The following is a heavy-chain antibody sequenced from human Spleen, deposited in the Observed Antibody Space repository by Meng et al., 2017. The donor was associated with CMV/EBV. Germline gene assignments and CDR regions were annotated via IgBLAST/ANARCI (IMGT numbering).Heavy chain of an antibody. Sequence: TCAVSGGYISSSNWWSWVRQPPGKGLEWIGEIYHSGSTNYNPSLKSRVTISVDKSKNQFSLKLSSVTAADTAVYYCARRGEYRNGLDYWGQGTLVTVSS. J-gene: IGHJ4*02. CDR3: ARRGEYRNGLDY. CDR1: GGYISSSNW. D-gene: IGHD4-11*01. V-gene: IGHV4-4*02. CDR2: IYHSGST.